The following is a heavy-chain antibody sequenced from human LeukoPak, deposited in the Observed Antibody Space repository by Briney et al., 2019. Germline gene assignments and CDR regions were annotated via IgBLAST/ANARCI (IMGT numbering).Heavy chain of an antibody. D-gene: IGHD3-22*01. CDR2: IYHSGST. J-gene: IGHJ4*02. CDR3: ARHSNYYDRSLYFDY. Sequence: SETLSLTCAVSGGSISSSNWWSWVRQPPGKGLEWIGEIYHSGSTNYNPSLKSRVTISVDTSKNQFSLKLSSVTAADTAVYYCARHSNYYDRSLYFDYWGQGTLVTVSS. V-gene: IGHV4-4*02. CDR1: GGSISSSNW.